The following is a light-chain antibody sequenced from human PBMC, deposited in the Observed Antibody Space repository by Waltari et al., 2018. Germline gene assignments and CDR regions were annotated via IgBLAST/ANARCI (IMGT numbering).Light chain of an antibody. J-gene: IGLJ2*01. Sequence: SYELTQPPSVSVSPGQTARITCSVDAFPKKYAYWYQQKSGQAPVLVIYEDNKRPSGIPERISGSSSGTMATLTVSGAQVEDEADYYCYSTDSSGNHRVFGGGTRLTVL. V-gene: IGLV3-10*01. CDR2: EDN. CDR1: AFPKKY. CDR3: YSTDSSGNHRV.